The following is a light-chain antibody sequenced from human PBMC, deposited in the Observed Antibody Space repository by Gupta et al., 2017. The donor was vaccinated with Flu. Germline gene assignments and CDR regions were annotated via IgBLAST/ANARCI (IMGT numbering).Light chain of an antibody. CDR2: WAS. V-gene: IGKV4-1*01. J-gene: IGKJ4*01. CDR3: QQEDNTPLT. Sequence: DIVMTQSPDSLAVSLGERATINCKSSRSVLSNSNDKSYLTWYQQRPGQPPKLLISWASTRESGVPDRFTGSGSGTDFSLTISSLQAEDVAVYYCQQEDNTPLTFGGGTKVEIK. CDR1: RSVLSNSNDKSY.